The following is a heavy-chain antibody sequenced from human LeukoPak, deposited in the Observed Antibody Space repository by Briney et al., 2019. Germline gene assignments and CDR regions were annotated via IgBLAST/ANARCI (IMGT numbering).Heavy chain of an antibody. D-gene: IGHD3-10*01. V-gene: IGHV4-34*01. CDR1: GGSFSGYY. J-gene: IGHJ4*02. Sequence: ASETLSLTCAVYGGSFSGYYWSWIRQPPGKGLEWIGETNHSGSTNYNPSLKSRVTISVDTSKNQFSLKLSSVTAADTAVYYCARDVTMVRGVKGESDYWGQGTLVTVSS. CDR2: TNHSGST. CDR3: ARDVTMVRGVKGESDY.